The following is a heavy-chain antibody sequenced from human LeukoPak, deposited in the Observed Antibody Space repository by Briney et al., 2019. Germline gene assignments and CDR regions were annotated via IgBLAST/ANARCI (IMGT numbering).Heavy chain of an antibody. J-gene: IGHJ5*02. V-gene: IGHV3-30*18. CDR3: AKEAVYDFWSGYYTA. D-gene: IGHD3-3*01. Sequence: GGSLRLSCAASGSTFSSYGMHWVRQAPGKGLEWVAVISYDGSNKYYADSVKGRFTISRDNSKNTLYLQMNSLRAEDTAVYYCAKEAVYDFWSGYYTAWGQGTLVTVSS. CDR2: ISYDGSNK. CDR1: GSTFSSYG.